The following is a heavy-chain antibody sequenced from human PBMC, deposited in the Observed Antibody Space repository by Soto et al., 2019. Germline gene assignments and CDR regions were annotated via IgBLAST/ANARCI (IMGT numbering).Heavy chain of an antibody. CDR1: GDSITRDAYY. Sequence: QVQLQESGPGLVKPSQTLSLTCTVSGDSITRDAYYWSWIRQPPGKGLEWIGYILYSGTTYYNPCLKSRLIRSLDTSKNQFSLNRTSVTAADTAVYYCARDGGPLYYGMDFWGQGTTVTGSS. D-gene: IGHD3-10*01. V-gene: IGHV4-30-4*01. J-gene: IGHJ6*02. CDR3: ARDGGPLYYGMDF. CDR2: ILYSGTT.